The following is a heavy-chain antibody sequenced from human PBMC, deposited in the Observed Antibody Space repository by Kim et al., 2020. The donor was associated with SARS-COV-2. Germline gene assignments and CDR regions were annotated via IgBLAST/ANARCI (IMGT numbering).Heavy chain of an antibody. Sequence: GGSLRLSCAASGFTFSSFWMNWVRQAPGKGLEWVANMKQDGTEKYYVDSVKGRFTISRDNAKNSLYLQMNSLRAEDTAVYYCARGGKLWKLPDYWGQGTLVTVSS. V-gene: IGHV3-7*01. CDR3: ARGGKLWKLPDY. CDR1: GFTFSSFW. J-gene: IGHJ4*02. D-gene: IGHD5-18*01. CDR2: MKQDGTEK.